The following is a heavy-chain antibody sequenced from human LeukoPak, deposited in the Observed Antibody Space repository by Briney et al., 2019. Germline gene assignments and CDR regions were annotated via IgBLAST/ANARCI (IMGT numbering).Heavy chain of an antibody. CDR3: ARDIRYFDWLLDYYYYVDV. J-gene: IGHJ6*03. Sequence: ASVKVSCKASGYTFTGYYMHWVRQAPGQGLERMGWINPNSGGTNYAQKFQGRVTMTSEASISTAYMQLSRLRSDDTAVYYCARDIRYFDWLLDYYYYVDVWGKGTTVSICS. D-gene: IGHD3-9*01. V-gene: IGHV1-2*02. CDR1: GYTFTGYY. CDR2: INPNSGGT.